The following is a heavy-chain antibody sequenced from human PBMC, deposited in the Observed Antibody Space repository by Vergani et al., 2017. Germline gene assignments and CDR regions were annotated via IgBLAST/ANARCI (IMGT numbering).Heavy chain of an antibody. J-gene: IGHJ4*02. CDR1: GYSFTSYW. CDR2: IDPSDSYT. CDR3: ARQVYGCNPGDY. D-gene: IGHD4-23*01. Sequence: EVQLVQSGAEVKKPGESLRISCKASGYSFTSYWISWVRQMPGKGLEWMGRIDPSDSYTNYSPSFQGNGTISEDKSISTAYLQWSSLKDSQTAMYYCARQVYGCNPGDYWGQGTLVTVSS. V-gene: IGHV5-10-1*03.